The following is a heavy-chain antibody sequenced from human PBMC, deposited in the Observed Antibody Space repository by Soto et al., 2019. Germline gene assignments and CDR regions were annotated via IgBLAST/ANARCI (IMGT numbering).Heavy chain of an antibody. CDR2: IDPSDSYT. CDR1: GYSFTSYW. CDR3: PALGYCSRGSCHWAFDI. D-gene: IGHD2-15*01. J-gene: IGHJ3*02. V-gene: IGHV5-10-1*01. Sequence: GESVKISCXGSGYSFTSYWISWVRQMPGKGLEWMGRIDPSDSYTNYSPSFQGHVTISADKSISTAYLQWSSLKASDTAMYYCPALGYCSRGSCHWAFDIWGQGTMVTVS.